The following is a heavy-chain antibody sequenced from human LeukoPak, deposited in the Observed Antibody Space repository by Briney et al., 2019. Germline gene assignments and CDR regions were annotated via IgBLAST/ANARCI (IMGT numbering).Heavy chain of an antibody. CDR3: ATDDYRGLGY. CDR2: IIQDGSVT. D-gene: IGHD4-11*01. Sequence: GGSLRLSCTTSGITFSNYWMHWVRQAPGKGLVWVSHIIQDGSVTSYADSVKGRFTISRDNAKNTVYLQMNSLRAEDPAVYYCATDDYRGLGYWGQGTLVTVSS. J-gene: IGHJ4*02. CDR1: GITFSNYW. V-gene: IGHV3-74*01.